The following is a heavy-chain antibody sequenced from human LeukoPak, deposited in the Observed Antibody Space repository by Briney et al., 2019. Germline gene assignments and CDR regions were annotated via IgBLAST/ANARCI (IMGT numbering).Heavy chain of an antibody. D-gene: IGHD3-22*01. V-gene: IGHV4-34*01. CDR2: INHSGST. Sequence: PSETLSLTCAVYGGSFSGYYWSWIRQPPGKGLEWIGEINHSGSTNYNPSLKSRVTISVDTSKNQFSLKLSSVTAADTAVYYCARGSRDSSGYYCGFDYWGQGTLVTVSS. CDR3: ARGSRDSSGYYCGFDY. J-gene: IGHJ4*02. CDR1: GGSFSGYY.